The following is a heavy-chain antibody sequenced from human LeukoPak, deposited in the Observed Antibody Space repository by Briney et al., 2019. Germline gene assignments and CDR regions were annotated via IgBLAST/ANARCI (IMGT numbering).Heavy chain of an antibody. V-gene: IGHV3-21*01. J-gene: IGHJ4*02. Sequence: GGSLRLSCAASGFSISSYSMNWVHQAPGKGLEWVSSISSSNSYIYYADSVKGRFTISRDNAKHSLYLQMNSLRAEDTAVYYCARDSVGARSFDYWGQGTLVTVSS. CDR1: GFSISSYS. CDR3: ARDSVGARSFDY. D-gene: IGHD1-26*01. CDR2: ISSSNSYI.